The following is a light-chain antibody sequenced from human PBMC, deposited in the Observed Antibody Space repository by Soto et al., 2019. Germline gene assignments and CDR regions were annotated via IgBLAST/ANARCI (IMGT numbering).Light chain of an antibody. CDR3: QQCYSAPLT. CDR2: RAS. V-gene: IGKV4-1*01. J-gene: IGKJ4*01. Sequence: DIVMTQSPDSLAVSLGERATINCKSSQSVLSTSNNKNFLVWYQQKPGQPPKLLISRASTRESGVPDRFSGSGSGTDFTLTISSLQAEDVAVYYCQQCYSAPLTFGGGTKVEIK. CDR1: QSVLSTSNNKNF.